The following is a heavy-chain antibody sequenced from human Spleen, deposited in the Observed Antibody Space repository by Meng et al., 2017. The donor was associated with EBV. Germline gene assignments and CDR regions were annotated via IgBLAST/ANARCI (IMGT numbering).Heavy chain of an antibody. CDR2: IDVGNGNT. CDR3: ARGDDYGDY. D-gene: IGHD4-17*01. J-gene: IGHJ4*02. V-gene: IGHV1-3*01. CDR1: GYTFTSYG. Sequence: QVQLVQSSSEVKKPGSSVKVPCKACGYTFTSYGMHWVRQAPGQRLEWMGWIDVGNGNTKYSQKFQDRVIITRDTPANTVYMELSSLRSEDTAVYYCARGDDYGDYWGQGTLVTVSS.